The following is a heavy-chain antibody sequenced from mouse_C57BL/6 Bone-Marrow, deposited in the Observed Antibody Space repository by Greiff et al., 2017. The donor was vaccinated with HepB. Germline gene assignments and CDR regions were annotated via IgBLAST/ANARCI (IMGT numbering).Heavy chain of an antibody. Sequence: QVQLKQPGAELVKPGASVKLSCKASGYTFTSYWMHWVKQRPGRGLEWIGRIDPNSGGTKYNEKFKSKATLTVDKPSSTAYMQLSSLTSADSAVDYCARGNGSCSFYAMDYWGQGTSVTVSS. CDR2: IDPNSGGT. CDR1: GYTFTSYW. J-gene: IGHJ4*01. CDR3: ARGNGSCSFYAMDY. D-gene: IGHD1-1*01. V-gene: IGHV1-72*01.